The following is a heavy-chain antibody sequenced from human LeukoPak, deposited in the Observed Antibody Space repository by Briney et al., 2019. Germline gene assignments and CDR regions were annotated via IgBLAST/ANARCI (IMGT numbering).Heavy chain of an antibody. CDR2: ISSSSSYI. V-gene: IGHV3-21*01. CDR1: GFTFSRYS. J-gene: IGHJ6*03. D-gene: IGHD2-15*01. CDR3: ARDQGCSGGSCYYYYYYMDV. Sequence: PGGSLRLSCAASGFTFSRYSMNWVRQAPGKGREWVSSISSSSSYIYYAASVNRLFTISRDNAKNSLYLQMNSLRAEDTAVYYCARDQGCSGGSCYYYYYYMDVWGKGTTVTVSS.